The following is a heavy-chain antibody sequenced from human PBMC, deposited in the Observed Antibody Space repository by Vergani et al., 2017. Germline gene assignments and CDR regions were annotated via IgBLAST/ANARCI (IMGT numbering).Heavy chain of an antibody. CDR2: INPNSGGT. CDR3: ARLKRGYSYETTGDFVDY. V-gene: IGHV1-2*02. J-gene: IGHJ4*02. D-gene: IGHD5-18*01. CDR1: GYTFTGYY. Sequence: QVQLVQSGAEVKKPGASVKVSCKASGYTFTGYYMHWVRQAPGQGLEWMGWINPNSGGTNYAQKFQGKVTMTRDTSISTAYMELSRLRSDDTAVYYCARLKRGYSYETTGDFVDYWGQGTLVTVSS.